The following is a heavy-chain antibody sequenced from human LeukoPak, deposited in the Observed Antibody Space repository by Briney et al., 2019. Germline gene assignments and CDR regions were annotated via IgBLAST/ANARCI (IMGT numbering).Heavy chain of an antibody. Sequence: SETLSLTCTVSGGSISSYYWSWIRQPPGKGLEWIGYIYYSGSTNYNPSLKSRVTISVDTSKNQFSLKLSSVTAADTAVYYCARLGPAAGTSFDYWGQGTLVTVSS. D-gene: IGHD6-13*01. CDR2: IYYSGST. CDR1: GGSISSYY. CDR3: ARLGPAAGTSFDY. J-gene: IGHJ4*02. V-gene: IGHV4-59*08.